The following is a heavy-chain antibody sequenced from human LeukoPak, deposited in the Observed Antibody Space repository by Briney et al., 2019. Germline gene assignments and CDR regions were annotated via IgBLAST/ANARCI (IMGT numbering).Heavy chain of an antibody. CDR2: IKQDGREK. V-gene: IGHV3-7*01. CDR3: ARVVVQLWLPYNWFDP. J-gene: IGHJ5*02. CDR1: GFTFSSYW. Sequence: PGGSLRLSCAASGFTFSSYWMSGVPQAPGKGLEWGANIKQDGREKYYVDSVKGRFTISRDNAKNSLYLQMNSLRAEDTAVYYCARVVVQLWLPYNWFDPRGQGTLVTVS. D-gene: IGHD5-18*01.